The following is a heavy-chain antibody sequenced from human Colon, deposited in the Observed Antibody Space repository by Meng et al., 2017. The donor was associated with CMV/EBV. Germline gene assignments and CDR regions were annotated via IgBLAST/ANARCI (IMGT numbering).Heavy chain of an antibody. CDR3: AREQISTDGGGTSGMDV. J-gene: IGHJ6*02. CDR1: EFTLYTYG. V-gene: IGHV3-48*04. CDR2: ITGNRNTM. D-gene: IGHD3-16*01. Sequence: GESLKISCAASEFTLYTYGIHWVRQAPGKGLEWVGHITGNRNTMYYADSVMGRFTILRDNAKNAVFLQMNGLRAEDTAIYYCAREQISTDGGGTSGMDVWSPGTTVTVSS.